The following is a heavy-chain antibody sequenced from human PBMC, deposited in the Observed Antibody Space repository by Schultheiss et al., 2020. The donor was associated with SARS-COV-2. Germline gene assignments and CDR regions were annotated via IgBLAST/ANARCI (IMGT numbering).Heavy chain of an antibody. J-gene: IGHJ5*02. CDR3: ARGSKAGGFDP. Sequence: SETLSLTCAVYGGSFSGYYWSWIRQPPGKGLEWIGRIYTSGSTNYNPSLKSRVTMSVDTSKNQFSLKLSSVTAADTAVYYCARGSKAGGFDPWGQGTLVTVSS. V-gene: IGHV4-59*10. CDR1: GGSFSGYY. CDR2: IYTSGST. D-gene: IGHD4-11*01.